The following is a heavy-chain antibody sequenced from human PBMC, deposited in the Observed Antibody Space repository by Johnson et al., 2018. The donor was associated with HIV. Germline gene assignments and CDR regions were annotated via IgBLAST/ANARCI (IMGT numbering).Heavy chain of an antibody. CDR3: ARAWRAPPDYGGNPGAFDI. V-gene: IGHV3-64*01. CDR2: ISSNGGST. Sequence: VQLVESGGDLVKPGGSLRVSCAASGFTFSSYAMHWVRQAPGKGLEYVSAISSNGGSTYYANSVKGRFTISRDNSKTTLYLQMGSLRAEDMAVYYCARAWRAPPDYGGNPGAFDIWGQGTMVTVSS. J-gene: IGHJ3*02. D-gene: IGHD4-23*01. CDR1: GFTFSSYA.